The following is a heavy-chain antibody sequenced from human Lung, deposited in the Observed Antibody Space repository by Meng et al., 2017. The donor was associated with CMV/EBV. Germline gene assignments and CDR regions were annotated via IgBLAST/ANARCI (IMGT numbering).Heavy chain of an antibody. D-gene: IGHD3-3*01. V-gene: IGHV1-46*01. CDR3: ARPGRDFWSGYRAHLLMDV. CDR2: INPSGGST. J-gene: IGHJ6*02. CDR1: GYTFTSYY. Sequence: ASVKVSXKASGYTFTSYYMHWVRQAPGQGLEWMGIINPSGGSTSYAQKFQGRVTMTRDTSTSTVYMELSSLRSEDTAVYYCARPGRDFWSGYRAHLLMDVWGQGTTVTVSS.